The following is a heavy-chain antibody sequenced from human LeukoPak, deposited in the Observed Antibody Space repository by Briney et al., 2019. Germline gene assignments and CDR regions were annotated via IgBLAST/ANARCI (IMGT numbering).Heavy chain of an antibody. CDR2: INHSGST. J-gene: IGHJ4*02. Sequence: SETLSLTCAVYGGSFSGYYWSWIRQPPGKGLEWIGEINHSGSTNYNPSLKSRVTISVDTSKNQFSLKLSSVTAADTAVYYCARGRIYGSGSYYRVFHDSHFDYWGRGTLVTVSS. V-gene: IGHV4-34*01. CDR3: ARGRIYGSGSYYRVFHDSHFDY. D-gene: IGHD3-10*01. CDR1: GGSFSGYY.